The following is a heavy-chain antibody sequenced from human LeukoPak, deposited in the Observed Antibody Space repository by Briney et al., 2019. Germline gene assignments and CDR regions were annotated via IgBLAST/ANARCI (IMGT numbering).Heavy chain of an antibody. Sequence: GGSLRLSCAASGFTFSDYYMSWFRQDPGKGLEWVSYISSGATTIYYADSVKGRFTISRDNSKNSLYLQMNSLRAEDTAVYYCARDSDCSGGSCLSYFDCWGQGTLVTVSS. CDR1: GFTFSDYY. D-gene: IGHD2-15*01. CDR2: ISSGATTI. J-gene: IGHJ4*02. CDR3: ARDSDCSGGSCLSYFDC. V-gene: IGHV3-11*01.